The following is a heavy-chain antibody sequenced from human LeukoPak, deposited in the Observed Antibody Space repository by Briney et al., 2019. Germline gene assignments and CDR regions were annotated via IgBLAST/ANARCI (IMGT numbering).Heavy chain of an antibody. CDR1: GFTVNSND. J-gene: IGHJ4*02. CDR2: IYISGVT. D-gene: IGHD3-10*01. CDR3: AQRSPSY. Sequence: GGSLRLSCTVSGFTVNSNDMNWVRQAPGKGLEWVSLIYISGVTKYADSVQGRFTISRDNSKNTLYLQMNSLRAEDTAVYYCAQRSPSYWGQGTLVTVSS. V-gene: IGHV3-66*01.